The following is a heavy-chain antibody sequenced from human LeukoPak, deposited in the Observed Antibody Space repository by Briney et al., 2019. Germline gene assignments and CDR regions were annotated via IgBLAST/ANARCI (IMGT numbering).Heavy chain of an antibody. Sequence: PRGSLRLSCAASGFTFSDYYMSWIRQAPGKGLEWVSYISSSGSTIYYADSVKGRFTISRDNAKNSLYLQMNSLRAEDTAVYYCARDNSWELLLDYWGQGTLVTVSS. D-gene: IGHD1-26*01. V-gene: IGHV3-11*01. CDR2: ISSSGSTI. CDR1: GFTFSDYY. J-gene: IGHJ4*02. CDR3: ARDNSWELLLDY.